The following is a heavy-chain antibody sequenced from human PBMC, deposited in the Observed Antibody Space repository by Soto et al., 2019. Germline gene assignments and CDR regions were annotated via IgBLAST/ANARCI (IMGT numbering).Heavy chain of an antibody. Sequence: SETLSLTCAVYGGSFSGYYWSWIRQPPGKGLEWIGEINHSGSTNYNPSLKSRVTISVDTSKNQFSLKLSSVTAADTAVYYCARGSADSSMDVWGKGTTVTVSS. CDR1: GGSFSGYY. V-gene: IGHV4-34*01. CDR3: ARGSADSSMDV. CDR2: INHSGST. J-gene: IGHJ6*03.